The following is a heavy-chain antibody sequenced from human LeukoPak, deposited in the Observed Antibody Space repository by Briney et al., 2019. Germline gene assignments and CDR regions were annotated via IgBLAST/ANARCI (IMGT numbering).Heavy chain of an antibody. J-gene: IGHJ4*02. Sequence: GGALRVSCAASRFTFIDYSMSWVRPAPGERLGWVSRISGSSGRSDYADYVKGRFTISRDNSQNTLSLQMNSLRPEDTAVYFCARMDRGDISRYFDHWGQGTLATVSS. CDR2: ISGSSGRS. CDR3: ARMDRGDISRYFDH. CDR1: RFTFIDYS. D-gene: IGHD2/OR15-2a*01. V-gene: IGHV3-23*01.